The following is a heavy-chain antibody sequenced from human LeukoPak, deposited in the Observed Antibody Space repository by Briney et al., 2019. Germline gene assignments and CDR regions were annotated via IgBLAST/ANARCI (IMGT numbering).Heavy chain of an antibody. CDR3: ARDHSYSSGWFAWFDP. V-gene: IGHV1-2*06. CDR1: GYTFTGYY. Sequence: ASVKVSCTASGYTFTGYYMHWVRQAPGQGLEWMGRINPNSGGTNYAQKFQGRVTMTRDTSISTAYMELGRLRSDDTAVYYCARDHSYSSGWFAWFDPWGQGTLVTVSS. CDR2: INPNSGGT. J-gene: IGHJ5*02. D-gene: IGHD6-19*01.